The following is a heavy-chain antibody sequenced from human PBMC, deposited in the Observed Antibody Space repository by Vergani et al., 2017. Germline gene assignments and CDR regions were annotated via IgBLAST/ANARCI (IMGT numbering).Heavy chain of an antibody. CDR2: INPSGGST. Sequence: QVQLVQSGAEVKKPGASGKVSCKASGYTFTSYYMHWVRQAPGQGLEWMGIINPSGGSTSYAQKFQGRVTMTRDTSTSTVYMELSSLRSEDTAVYYCATGLXYYYDSSGYFPFDYWGQGTLVTVSS. V-gene: IGHV1-46*03. CDR1: GYTFTSYY. D-gene: IGHD3-22*01. CDR3: ATGLXYYYDSSGYFPFDY. J-gene: IGHJ4*02.